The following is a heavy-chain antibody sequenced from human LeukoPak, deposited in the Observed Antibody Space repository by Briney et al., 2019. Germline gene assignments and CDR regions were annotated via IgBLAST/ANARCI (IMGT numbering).Heavy chain of an antibody. CDR3: ARDGGYSYGAPHDY. Sequence: GGFLRLSSAASGFTFSSYWMHWVRQAPGKGLMWVSRINSDGSSTSYADSVKGRFTISRDNAKNTLYLQMNSLRAEDTAVYYCARDGGYSYGAPHDYWGQGTLVTVSS. D-gene: IGHD5-18*01. V-gene: IGHV3-74*01. CDR1: GFTFSSYW. CDR2: INSDGSST. J-gene: IGHJ4*02.